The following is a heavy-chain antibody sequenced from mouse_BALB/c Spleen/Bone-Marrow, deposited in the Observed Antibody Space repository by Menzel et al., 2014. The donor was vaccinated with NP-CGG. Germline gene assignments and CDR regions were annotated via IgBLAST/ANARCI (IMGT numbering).Heavy chain of an antibody. D-gene: IGHD2-4*01. Sequence: EVQVVESGAELVKPGASVELSCTASGFNIKDTYMHWVKQRPEQGLEWIGRIDPANGNTKYDPKFQGKATITADTSSNTAYLQLSSLTSEDTAVYYCARMITAYWGQGTLVTVSA. CDR3: ARMITAY. J-gene: IGHJ3*01. V-gene: IGHV14-3*02. CDR2: IDPANGNT. CDR1: GFNIKDTY.